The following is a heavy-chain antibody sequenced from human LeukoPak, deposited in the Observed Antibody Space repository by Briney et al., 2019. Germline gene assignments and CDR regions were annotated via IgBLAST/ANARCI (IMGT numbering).Heavy chain of an antibody. CDR1: GYTFTSYG. CDR3: ARDLSYYGSGSPIDY. Sequence: ASVKVSCTASGYTFTSYGISWVRQAPGQGLEWMGWISAYNGNTNYAQKLQGRVTMTTDTSTSTAYMELRSLRSDDTAVYYCARDLSYYGSGSPIDYWGQGTLVTVSS. J-gene: IGHJ4*02. V-gene: IGHV1-18*01. D-gene: IGHD3-10*01. CDR2: ISAYNGNT.